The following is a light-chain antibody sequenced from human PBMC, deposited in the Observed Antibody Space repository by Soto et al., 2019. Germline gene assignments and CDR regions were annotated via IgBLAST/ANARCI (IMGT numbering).Light chain of an antibody. J-gene: IGKJ1*01. CDR1: QSVSSSY. V-gene: IGKV3-20*01. Sequence: EIVLTQSPGTLSLSPGERATLSCRASQSVSSSYLAWYQQKPGQAPRLLIYGASSRATGIPDRFSGSGSGADFSLIIRSLQSEDVAIYYCQQYYKWPRTFGPGTKVDIK. CDR3: QQYYKWPRT. CDR2: GAS.